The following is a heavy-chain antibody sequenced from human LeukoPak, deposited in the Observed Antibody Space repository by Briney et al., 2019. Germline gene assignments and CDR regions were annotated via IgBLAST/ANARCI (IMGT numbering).Heavy chain of an antibody. D-gene: IGHD5-12*01. CDR1: GFSFSAAW. CDR3: VNLGYSD. CDR2: IKNDGSDK. J-gene: IGHJ4*02. V-gene: IGHV3-7*01. Sequence: GGSLRLSCEASGFSFSAAWLTWIRQAPGKGLEWVATIKNDGSDKYYVDSVNGRFTLSRDNAKNLVYLQMNSLRVEDTAVYYCVNLGYSDGGQGTLVTVSS.